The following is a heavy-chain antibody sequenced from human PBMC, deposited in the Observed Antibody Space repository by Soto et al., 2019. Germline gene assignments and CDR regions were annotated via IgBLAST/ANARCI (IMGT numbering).Heavy chain of an antibody. J-gene: IGHJ4*02. D-gene: IGHD2-15*01. Sequence: QVQLVQSGAEVKKPGASVKVSCKASGYTFTTNDINWERQATGQGLEWMGWMNPANGNTGSAQKFQGRVTMTRDTSINIAYMELSSLRSEDTAVYYCTARSCGGGYCYAIDYWGQGTLVTVSS. V-gene: IGHV1-8*01. CDR1: GYTFTTND. CDR3: TARSCGGGYCYAIDY. CDR2: MNPANGNT.